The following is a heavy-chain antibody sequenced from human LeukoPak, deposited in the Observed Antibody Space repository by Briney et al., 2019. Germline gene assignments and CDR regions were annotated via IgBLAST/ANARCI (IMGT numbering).Heavy chain of an antibody. J-gene: IGHJ4*02. CDR2: IYPVDSES. Sequence: GESLKISCKGSGYSFTNYWIGWVRQMPGKGLEWMGNIYPVDSESRYSLSFQGQVTISVDKSINTAYLQWSSLKASDTAMYYCVRDKYCTTTSCYFDYWGQGTLVTVSS. CDR1: GYSFTNYW. V-gene: IGHV5-51*01. D-gene: IGHD2-2*01. CDR3: VRDKYCTTTSCYFDY.